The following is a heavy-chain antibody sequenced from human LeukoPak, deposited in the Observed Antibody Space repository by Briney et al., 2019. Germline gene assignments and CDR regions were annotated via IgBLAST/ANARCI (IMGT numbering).Heavy chain of an antibody. CDR3: VKDDYCSIPGCVIDALVV. CDR1: GFPFGDFA. V-gene: IGHV3-23*01. D-gene: IGHD4-11*01. CDR2: ITRSGQNT. J-gene: IGHJ3*01. Sequence: GGSLRLSCAASGFPFGDFAMTGVRQVPGGGLQWASTITRSGQNTYYADSVKGRFTISRDDYKGMLYLQMNNLRAEDTAMYYCVKDDYCSIPGCVIDALVVWGQGTVVTVSS.